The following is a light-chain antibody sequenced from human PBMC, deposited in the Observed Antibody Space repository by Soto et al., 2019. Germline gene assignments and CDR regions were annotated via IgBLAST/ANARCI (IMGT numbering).Light chain of an antibody. CDR1: SSDVGGYNY. V-gene: IGLV2-11*01. J-gene: IGLJ1*01. CDR2: GVN. CDR3: CSYAGSPYV. Sequence: QSVLTQPRSVSGSPGQSVTISCTGTSSDVGGYNYVSWYQQHPGKAPKLMIYGVNKRPSGVPDRFSGSKSGNTASLTISGLQAEDGADYYCCSYAGSPYVFGTGTKVTVL.